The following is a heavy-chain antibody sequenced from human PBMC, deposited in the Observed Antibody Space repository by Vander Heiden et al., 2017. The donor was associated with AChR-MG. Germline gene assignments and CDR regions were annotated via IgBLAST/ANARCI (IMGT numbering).Heavy chain of an antibody. D-gene: IGHD1-20*01. Sequence: QVQLVESGGGLVKPGGSLRLSCAASGFTFSDYYMSWIRPAPGKGLEWVSYISSSGSTIYYADSVKGRFTISRDSAKNSLYLQMNSLRAEDTAVYYCARDPGVTGTTRDYYYYGMDVWGQGTTVTVSS. CDR1: GFTFSDYY. V-gene: IGHV3-11*01. CDR2: ISSSGSTI. CDR3: ARDPGVTGTTRDYYYYGMDV. J-gene: IGHJ6*02.